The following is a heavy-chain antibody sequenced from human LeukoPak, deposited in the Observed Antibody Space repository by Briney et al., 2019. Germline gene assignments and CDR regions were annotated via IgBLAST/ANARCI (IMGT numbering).Heavy chain of an antibody. CDR2: IGGSGGSM. D-gene: IGHD6-13*01. V-gene: IGHV3-23*01. CDR3: ARETTGYSSSWYGPHFDY. J-gene: IGHJ4*02. CDR1: GFIFSNYA. Sequence: GGSLRLSCAASGFIFSNYAMNWVRQAPGTGLEWVSAIGGSGGSMYYADSVKGRFTISRDNSKNTLYLQMNSLRAEDTAVYYCARETTGYSSSWYGPHFDYWGQGTLVTVSS.